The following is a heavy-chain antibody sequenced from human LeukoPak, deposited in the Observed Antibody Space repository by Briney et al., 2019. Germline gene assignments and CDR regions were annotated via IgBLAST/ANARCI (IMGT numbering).Heavy chain of an antibody. CDR3: ARGLYDILTGYYFID. Sequence: ASVKVSCKASGYTFTSYDINWVRQATGQVLEWMGWMNPNSGNTGYAQKFQGRVTMTRNTSISTAYMELSSLRSEDTAVYYCARGLYDILTGYYFIDWGQGTLVTVSS. CDR1: GYTFTSYD. D-gene: IGHD3-9*01. V-gene: IGHV1-8*01. CDR2: MNPNSGNT. J-gene: IGHJ4*02.